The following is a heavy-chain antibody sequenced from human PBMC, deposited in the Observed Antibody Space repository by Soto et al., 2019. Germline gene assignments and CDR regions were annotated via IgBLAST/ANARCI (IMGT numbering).Heavy chain of an antibody. J-gene: IGHJ4*02. CDR1: GFTFSSYG. CDR3: AREGRIGYCRGGSCSPYY. D-gene: IGHD2-15*01. Sequence: QVQLVESGGGVVQPGRSLRLSCAASGFTFSSYGMHWVRQAPGKGLEWVAVIWYDGSNKYYADSVKGRFTISRDNSKNTLDLQRNSLRAEDTAVYYCAREGRIGYCRGGSCSPYYWGQGTLVTVSS. CDR2: IWYDGSNK. V-gene: IGHV3-33*01.